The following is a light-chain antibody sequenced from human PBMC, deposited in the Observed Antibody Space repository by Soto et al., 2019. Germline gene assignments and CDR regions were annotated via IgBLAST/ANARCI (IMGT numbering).Light chain of an antibody. CDR2: WAS. CDR3: QQYYSTPPLT. J-gene: IGKJ4*01. V-gene: IGKV4-1*01. Sequence: DIVMTQSPDSLAVSLGERATINCKSSQSVLYSSNNKNYLAWYQQKPGQPPKLLIYWASTRESGVPDRFSGSRSGTDLPLTISSLQAEDVAVYYCQQYYSTPPLTFGGGTKVEIK. CDR1: QSVLYSSNNKNY.